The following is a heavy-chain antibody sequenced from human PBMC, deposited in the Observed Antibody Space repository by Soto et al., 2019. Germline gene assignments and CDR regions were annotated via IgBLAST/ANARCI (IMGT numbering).Heavy chain of an antibody. J-gene: IGHJ4*02. V-gene: IGHV1-18*01. CDR3: ARGRYGDY. CDR1: GYAFTTYG. D-gene: IGHD1-1*01. Sequence: QVHLVQSGAEVKKPGASVKVSCKGSGYAFTTYGITWVRQAPGQGLEWMGWNSAHNGNTNYAQKLQGRVTVTRDTSASTAYMELRSLRSDGPAVYYCARGRYGDYWGQGVLVTVSS. CDR2: NSAHNGNT.